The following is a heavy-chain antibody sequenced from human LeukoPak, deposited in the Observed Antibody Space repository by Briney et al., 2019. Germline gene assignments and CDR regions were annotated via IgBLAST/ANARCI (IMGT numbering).Heavy chain of an antibody. Sequence: GASVKVSCKASGYTFTSYYLHWVRQAPGQGLEWMGWINPNSGGTNYAQKFQGWVTMTRDSSISTAYMELSSLTSEDTAVYYCARETGTVPFYNVLTGRQDFYYYYMDVWGKGTTVTVSS. CDR2: INPNSGGT. CDR1: GYTFTSYY. V-gene: IGHV1-2*04. J-gene: IGHJ6*03. D-gene: IGHD3-9*01. CDR3: ARETGTVPFYNVLTGRQDFYYYYMDV.